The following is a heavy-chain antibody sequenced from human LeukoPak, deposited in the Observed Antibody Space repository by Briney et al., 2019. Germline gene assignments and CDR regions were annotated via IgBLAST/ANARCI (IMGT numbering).Heavy chain of an antibody. CDR1: GFTFSSYA. D-gene: IGHD3-22*01. V-gene: IGHV3-30-3*01. CDR3: ARELVVTEFQFDY. J-gene: IGHJ4*02. Sequence: PGGSLRLSCAASGFTFSSYAMHWVRQAPGKGLEWVAVISYDGSNKYYADSVKGRFTISRDNSKNTLYLQMNSLRAEDTAVYYCARELVVTEFQFDYWGQGTLVTVSS. CDR2: ISYDGSNK.